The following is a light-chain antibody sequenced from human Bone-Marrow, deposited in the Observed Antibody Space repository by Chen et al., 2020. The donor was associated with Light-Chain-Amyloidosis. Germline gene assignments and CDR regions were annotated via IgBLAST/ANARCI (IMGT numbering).Light chain of an antibody. CDR1: QDISRF. CDR2: DVY. J-gene: IGKJ4*01. CDR3: QQYDHFLS. Sequence: DIQMTQSPSSLSASVGDRVTITCQASQDISRFLNWYQQKPGKAPNLLIYDVYKLETGVPPRFSGSGSGKHFTLTITSLQPEDIATYYCQQYDHFLSFGGGIKVEVK. V-gene: IGKV1-33*01.